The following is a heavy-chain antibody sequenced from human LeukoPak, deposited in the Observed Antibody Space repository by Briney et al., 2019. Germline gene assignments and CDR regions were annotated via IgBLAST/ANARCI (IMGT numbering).Heavy chain of an antibody. V-gene: IGHV4-61*01. D-gene: IGHD3-3*01. CDR2: IYYSGST. Sequence: SETLSLTCTVSGGSVSSGSYYWSWIRQPPGKGLEWIGYIYYSGSTNYNPSLKSRVTISVDTSKNLFSLKLSSVTAADTAVYYCARDSGHYDFWSGPLTSYGMDVWGQGTTVTVSS. CDR3: ARDSGHYDFWSGPLTSYGMDV. CDR1: GGSVSSGSYY. J-gene: IGHJ6*02.